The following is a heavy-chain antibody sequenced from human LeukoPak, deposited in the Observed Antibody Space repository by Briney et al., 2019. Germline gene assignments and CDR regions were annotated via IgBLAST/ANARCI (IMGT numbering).Heavy chain of an antibody. CDR2: IHYSGST. Sequence: SETLSLTCTVSGGSISSYYWSWIRQPPGKGLEWIGHIHYSGSTNYNPSLKSRVTLSVDTSKNQFSLKLSSVTAADTAVYYCATNIVGAAGDAFDIWGQGTMVTVSS. D-gene: IGHD1-26*01. CDR3: ATNIVGAAGDAFDI. CDR1: GGSISSYY. J-gene: IGHJ3*02. V-gene: IGHV4-59*01.